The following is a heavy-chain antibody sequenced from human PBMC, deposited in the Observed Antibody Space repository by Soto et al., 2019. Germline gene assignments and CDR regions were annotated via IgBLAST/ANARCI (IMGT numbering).Heavy chain of an antibody. CDR1: GFTFSSYA. J-gene: IGHJ4*02. V-gene: IGHV3-23*01. CDR3: AKGQSYMDIVTVPDARISPDC. CDR2: ISGSGGST. D-gene: IGHD2-2*03. Sequence: EVQLLESGGGLVQPGGSLRLSCAASGFTFSSYAMSWVRQAPGKGLEWVSAISGSGGSTFYADSMKGRFPISRDNGKNTLYLHINNLRAEDTAVYYCAKGQSYMDIVTVPDARISPDCWGQGTLVTVSS.